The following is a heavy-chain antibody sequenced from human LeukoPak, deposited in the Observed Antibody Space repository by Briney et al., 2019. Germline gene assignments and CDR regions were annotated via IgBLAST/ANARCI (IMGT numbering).Heavy chain of an antibody. Sequence: GGSLRLSCAASGFTFSNYGMSWVRQAPGKGLEWVSAISGSGASTYYADSVKGRFSISRDNSKNTLYLQMNSLRAEDTAVYYCAKPPSMIIVVPLDFWDQGTLVTVSS. J-gene: IGHJ4*02. CDR3: AKPPSMIIVVPLDF. CDR1: GFTFSNYG. D-gene: IGHD3-22*01. CDR2: ISGSGAST. V-gene: IGHV3-23*01.